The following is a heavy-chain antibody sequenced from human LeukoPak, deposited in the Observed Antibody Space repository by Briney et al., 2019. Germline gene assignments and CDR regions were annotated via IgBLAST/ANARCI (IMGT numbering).Heavy chain of an antibody. V-gene: IGHV4-4*08. Sequence: SETVSLTCTVSGASISSYYWSWIRQPPGRGLEWIGFIYNSGVPTYNPSLRSRVTISLDTSKNQFSLKLNSVTAADTAVYYCVSESRPLGNLGQGT. J-gene: IGHJ4*02. D-gene: IGHD6-6*01. CDR3: VSESRPLGN. CDR2: IYNSGVP. CDR1: GASISSYY.